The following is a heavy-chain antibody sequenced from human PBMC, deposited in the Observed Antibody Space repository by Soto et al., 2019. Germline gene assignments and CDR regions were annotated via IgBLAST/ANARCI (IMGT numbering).Heavy chain of an antibody. V-gene: IGHV1-69*13. CDR1: GGTFSTYG. CDR3: ERDFRVAGTVDAFDI. J-gene: IGHJ3*02. D-gene: IGHD6-19*01. CDR2: IVPVFGTI. Sequence: SVKVSCKASGGTFSTYGITWVRQAPGQGLEWMGGIVPVFGTIKYAQKFQGRVTITADESTTTAYMAMSSLTSDDTAVYYCERDFRVAGTVDAFDICGQGTMVTVSS.